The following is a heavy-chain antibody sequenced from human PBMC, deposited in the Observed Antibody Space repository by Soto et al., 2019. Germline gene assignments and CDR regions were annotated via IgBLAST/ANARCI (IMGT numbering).Heavy chain of an antibody. V-gene: IGHV3-33*01. CDR2: IWYDGSNK. CDR3: GRAGEGYCSGWYLGY. Sequence: QVQLVESGGGVVQPGRSLRLSCAASGFTFSSYGMHWVRQAPGKGLEWVAVIWYDGSNKYYADSVKGRFTISRDNSKNTLYLQMDSLRAEDTAVYYCGRAGEGYCSGWYLGYWGQGTLVTVSS. CDR1: GFTFSSYG. J-gene: IGHJ4*02. D-gene: IGHD6-19*01.